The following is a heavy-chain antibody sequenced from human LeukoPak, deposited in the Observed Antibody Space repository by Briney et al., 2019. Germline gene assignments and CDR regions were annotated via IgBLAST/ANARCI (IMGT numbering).Heavy chain of an antibody. Sequence: GGSLRLSCAASRFPFNTNTMHWVRQAPGKGLEWVAVISHDGSSKYYAHSVKGRLTISRDNSENTLYLQMNSLRPEDTAVYYCARGSGRYSGAFDIWGLGTMVTVSS. CDR3: ARGSGRYSGAFDI. CDR1: RFPFNTNT. J-gene: IGHJ3*02. CDR2: ISHDGSSK. V-gene: IGHV3-30*04. D-gene: IGHD1-26*01.